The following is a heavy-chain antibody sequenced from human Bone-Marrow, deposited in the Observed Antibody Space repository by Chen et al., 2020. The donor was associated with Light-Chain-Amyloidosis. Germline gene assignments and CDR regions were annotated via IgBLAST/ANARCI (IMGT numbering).Heavy chain of an antibody. V-gene: IGHV5-51*01. D-gene: IGHD5-12*01. J-gene: IGHJ4*02. CDR2: IYPDYSEA. CDR1: GYTFPNYW. CDR3: ARRRYGYNFDY. Sequence: EVQLEQSGPEVKKPGESLKISCKGSGYTFPNYWIGWVRQMPGKGLELMGVIYPDYSEARYCPSFEGQVTIPADKSITTAYLQWRSLNASDTAMYYCARRRYGYNFDYWGQGTLVTVSS.